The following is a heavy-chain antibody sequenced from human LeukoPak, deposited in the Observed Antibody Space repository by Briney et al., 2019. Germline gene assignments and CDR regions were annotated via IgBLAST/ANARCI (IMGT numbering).Heavy chain of an antibody. D-gene: IGHD3-22*01. CDR1: GGSISSSAYY. CDR3: ARMGDYYDGRGYEDAFDI. V-gene: IGHV4-39*01. J-gene: IGHJ3*02. Sequence: PSETLSLTCTASGGSISSSAYYWGWIRQPPGKGLEWIGSISYSGSTYYNPSLKSRVTISVDTSKNQFSLRLSSVIAADTAVYYCARMGDYYDGRGYEDAFDIWGQGTMVTVSS. CDR2: ISYSGST.